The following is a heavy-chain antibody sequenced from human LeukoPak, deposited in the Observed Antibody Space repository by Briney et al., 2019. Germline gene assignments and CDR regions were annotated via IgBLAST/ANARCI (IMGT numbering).Heavy chain of an antibody. CDR1: GFTFSGSV. Sequence: GGSLRLSCAASGFTFSGSVMHWVRQASGKGLELIGRITSKPNSYATVYAASVKGRFTISSDDSKNTAYLQMNSLKTEDTAVYYCTGGSGWYSPDYWGQGTLVTVSS. J-gene: IGHJ4*02. D-gene: IGHD6-19*01. CDR3: TGGSGWYSPDY. CDR2: ITSKPNSYAT. V-gene: IGHV3-73*01.